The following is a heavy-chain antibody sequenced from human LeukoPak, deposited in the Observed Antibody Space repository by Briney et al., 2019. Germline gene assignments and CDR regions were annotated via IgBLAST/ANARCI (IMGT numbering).Heavy chain of an antibody. CDR3: ARGTGGGFWSGYYPLYYYGMDV. Sequence: GASVKVSCKASGYTFTSYYMHWVRQAPGQGLEWMGIINLSGGSTSYAQKFQGRVTMTRDTSTSTVYMELSSLRSEDTAVYYCARGTGGGFWSGYYPLYYYGMDVWGQGTTVTVSS. J-gene: IGHJ6*02. V-gene: IGHV1-46*01. CDR2: INLSGGST. CDR1: GYTFTSYY. D-gene: IGHD3-3*01.